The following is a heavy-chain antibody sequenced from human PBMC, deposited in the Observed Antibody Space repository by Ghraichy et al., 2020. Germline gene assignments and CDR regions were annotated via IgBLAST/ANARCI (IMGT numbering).Heavy chain of an antibody. J-gene: IGHJ4*02. V-gene: IGHV3-23*01. CDR2: ISGSGGST. CDR3: AKDLISSGWYGDFDY. CDR1: GFTFSSYA. D-gene: IGHD6-19*01. Sequence: LSLTCAASGFTFSSYAMSWVRQAPGKGLEWVSAISGSGGSTYYADSVKGRFTISRDNSKNTLYLQMNSLRAEDTAVYYCAKDLISSGWYGDFDYWGQGTLVTVSS.